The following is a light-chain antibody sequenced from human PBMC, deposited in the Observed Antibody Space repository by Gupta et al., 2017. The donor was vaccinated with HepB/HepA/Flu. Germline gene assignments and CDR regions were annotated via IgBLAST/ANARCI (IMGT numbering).Light chain of an antibody. CDR1: QSFTSGY. Sequence: EIVLTQSPGTLSLSPGERATLSCRASQSFTSGYLAWYQQKPGQAPRLLIYGASSRATGTPDRFSGSESGTDFTLTISRREPEDFAVYYCQHYDDSIPLSFGGGTKVEMK. CDR2: GAS. V-gene: IGKV3-20*01. J-gene: IGKJ4*01. CDR3: QHYDDSIPLS.